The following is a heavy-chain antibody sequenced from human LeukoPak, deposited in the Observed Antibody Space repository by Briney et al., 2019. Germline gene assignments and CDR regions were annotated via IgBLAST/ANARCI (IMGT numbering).Heavy chain of an antibody. CDR3: ARLMPMVLTGQRYFYHPMDV. V-gene: IGHV4-59*08. CDR1: GDSISSKY. CDR2: IHYTGTT. Sequence: PSETLSLTCIVSGDSISSKYWTWIRQPPGKELEWIGYIHYTGTTDYNPSLKSRLTISIDTSRNHFSLRLSSVTAADTAVYYCARLMPMVLTGQRYFYHPMDVWGKGTTVTVSS. D-gene: IGHD3-9*01. J-gene: IGHJ6*03.